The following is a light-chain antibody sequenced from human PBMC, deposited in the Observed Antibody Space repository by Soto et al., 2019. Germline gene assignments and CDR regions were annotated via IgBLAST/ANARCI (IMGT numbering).Light chain of an antibody. CDR2: EVS. CDR1: SSDVGGYGY. Sequence: QSALTQPPSASGSPGQSVTISCTGTSSDVGGYGYVSWYQQHPGKAPKLMIFEVSKRSSGVPDRFSGSKSGNTASLTVSGLRAEDEADYYCSSYAGTNTDVVFGGGTKVTVL. CDR3: SSYAGTNTDVV. J-gene: IGLJ2*01. V-gene: IGLV2-8*01.